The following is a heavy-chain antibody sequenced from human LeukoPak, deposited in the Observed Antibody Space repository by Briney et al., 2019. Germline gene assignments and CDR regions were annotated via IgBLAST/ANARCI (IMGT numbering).Heavy chain of an antibody. CDR1: GFTFSSYA. Sequence: GGSLRLSCAASGFTFSSYAMSWVRQAPGKGLEWVSAISGSGGSTYYADSVKGRFTISRDNSKNTLYLQMNSLRAEDTAVYYCAKDVRVRVDIFTGQPAGYWGQGTLVTVSS. CDR3: AKDVRVRVDIFTGQPAGY. J-gene: IGHJ4*02. V-gene: IGHV3-23*01. CDR2: ISGSGGST. D-gene: IGHD3-9*01.